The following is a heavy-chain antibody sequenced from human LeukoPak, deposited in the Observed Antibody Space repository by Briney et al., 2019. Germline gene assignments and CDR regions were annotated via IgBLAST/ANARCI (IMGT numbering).Heavy chain of an antibody. CDR1: GGTFTSYA. Sequence: SVKVSCKASGGTFTSYAISWVRQAPGQGLEWMGGIMPIFGTANYAQKLQGRVTITADKSTSTAYMELSSLRSEDTAVYYCAIDIVVVPAAMFDERGCFDPWGQGTLVTVSS. CDR2: IMPIFGTA. V-gene: IGHV1-69*06. J-gene: IGHJ5*02. CDR3: AIDIVVVPAAMFDERGCFDP. D-gene: IGHD2-2*01.